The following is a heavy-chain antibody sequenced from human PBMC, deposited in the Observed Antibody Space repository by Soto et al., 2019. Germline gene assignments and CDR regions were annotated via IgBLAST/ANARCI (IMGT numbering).Heavy chain of an antibody. CDR3: APQRGGGGY. Sequence: EVQLVESGGGLIQPGGSLRLSCAVSGFTVSNNYMSWVRQAPGKGLEGVSVIYSGGYTAYGDSVKGRFTISRDNSKNTLYLKKKSRGAGDTAVYCCAPQRGGGGYWGQGTLVTVSS. CDR1: GFTVSNNY. D-gene: IGHD6-25*01. J-gene: IGHJ4*02. CDR2: IYSGGYT. V-gene: IGHV3-53*01.